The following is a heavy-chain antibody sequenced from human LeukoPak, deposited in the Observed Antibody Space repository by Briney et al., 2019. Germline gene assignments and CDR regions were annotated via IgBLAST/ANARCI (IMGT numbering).Heavy chain of an antibody. CDR2: ISSSSGNI. D-gene: IGHD3-10*01. Sequence: GGSLRLSCAASGFTFSSYSMNWVRQAPGKGLEWVSYISSSSGNIYYADSVKGRFTISRDNAKTSLYLQMNSLRAEDTAVYYCASVRRGFGEFSKYYSYYYMDVWGKGTTVTISS. V-gene: IGHV3-48*01. CDR1: GFTFSSYS. CDR3: ASVRRGFGEFSKYYSYYYMDV. J-gene: IGHJ6*03.